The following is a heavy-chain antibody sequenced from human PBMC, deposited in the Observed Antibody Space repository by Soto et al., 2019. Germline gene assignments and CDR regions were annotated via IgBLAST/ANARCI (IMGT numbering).Heavy chain of an antibody. J-gene: IGHJ3*02. CDR2: ISYDGTNK. V-gene: IGHV3-30*03. CDR1: GFTFSIYG. Sequence: LRLSCAASGFTFSIYGMQWVRQAPGKGLECVAGISYDGTNKYCVDSVRGRFTISRDNSKNMLYLEMNSLRPEDTAVYYCVRVGASLVWNVNNDAFNIWGQGTMVTVSS. CDR3: VRVGASLVWNVNNDAFNI. D-gene: IGHD3-16*01.